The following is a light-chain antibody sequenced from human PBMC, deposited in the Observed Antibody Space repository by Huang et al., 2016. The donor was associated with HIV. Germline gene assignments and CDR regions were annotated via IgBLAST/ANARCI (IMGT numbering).Light chain of an antibody. CDR3: QQYSDWPPLT. V-gene: IGKV3-15*01. J-gene: IGKJ4*01. Sequence: EIEMTQSPATLSVSPGERATLSCRASHSVDSDLAWYQQKPGQAPRLLIYDASTRATGISAKFNGTGSGTECSLSITNLQSEDFAVYYCQQYSDWPPLTFGGGTKVEI. CDR2: DAS. CDR1: HSVDSD.